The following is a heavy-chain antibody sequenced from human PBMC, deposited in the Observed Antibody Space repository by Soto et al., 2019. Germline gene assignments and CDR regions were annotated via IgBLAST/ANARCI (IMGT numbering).Heavy chain of an antibody. D-gene: IGHD3-22*01. J-gene: IGHJ4*01. CDR2: VKSKTHGGTT. CDR1: GFTFSNAW. Sequence: EVHLLESGGGLVKPGGSLRLSYAASGFTFSNAWINWVRQAPGKGLEWVGRVKSKTHGGTTDFAAPVKGRFAISRDDSKNVVYLEMNNLKTEDTAIYYCTTDSYITSIIVRFDYWGHGTLVTVSS. V-gene: IGHV3-15*07. CDR3: TTDSYITSIIVRFDY.